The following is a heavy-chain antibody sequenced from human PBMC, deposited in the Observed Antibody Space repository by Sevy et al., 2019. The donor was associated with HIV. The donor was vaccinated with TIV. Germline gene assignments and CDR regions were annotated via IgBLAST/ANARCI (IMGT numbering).Heavy chain of an antibody. CDR1: GYTFTEYY. V-gene: IGHV1-2*02. CDR3: ARMGDYFDTSGYYPLKY. CDR2: INPQTGGT. J-gene: IGHJ4*02. D-gene: IGHD3-22*01. Sequence: ASVKVSCKASGYTFTEYYVHWLRQAPGQGLEWMGWINPQTGGTYFAKTFQDRVILTTATSINAVYMELSGLKFDDTAVLYCARMGDYFDTSGYYPLKYWGLGTLVTVSS.